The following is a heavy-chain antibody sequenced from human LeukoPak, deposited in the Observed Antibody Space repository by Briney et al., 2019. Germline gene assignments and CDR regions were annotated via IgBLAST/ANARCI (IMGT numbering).Heavy chain of an antibody. Sequence: PGGSLRLSCATSGFTFSGYEMNWVRQAPGKGLEWVSYISSSGSTKLYADSVKGRFAISRDNAKNSLYLQMNSLRAEDTAVYNCTTVGAGNYYVMEVGGQGTTVSVSS. CDR1: GFTFSGYE. CDR2: ISSSGSTK. J-gene: IGHJ6*02. CDR3: TTVGAGNYYVMEV. V-gene: IGHV3-48*03. D-gene: IGHD2-15*01.